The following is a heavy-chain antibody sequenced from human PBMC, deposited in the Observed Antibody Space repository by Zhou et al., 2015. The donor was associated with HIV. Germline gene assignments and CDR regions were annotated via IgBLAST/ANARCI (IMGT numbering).Heavy chain of an antibody. D-gene: IGHD3-22*01. J-gene: IGHJ3*02. CDR2: INPLFDIE. V-gene: IGHV1-69*17. CDR3: ARSAGDYDYAFDI. Sequence: QVQLVQSGTEVKKPGSLVRVSCKASGGTFSGSEISWVRQAPGQGLEWMGGINPLFDIENYAQRFRGRLSITADKSTSAAYMELSSLRSDDAAIYYCARSAGDYDYAFDIWGQGTKV. CDR1: GGTFSGSE.